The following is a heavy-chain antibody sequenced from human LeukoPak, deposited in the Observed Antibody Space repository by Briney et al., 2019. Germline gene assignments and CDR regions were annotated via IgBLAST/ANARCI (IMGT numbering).Heavy chain of an antibody. CDR3: AKDRSSGDDAFDI. CDR2: ISYDGSNK. D-gene: IGHD3-22*01. Sequence: PGGSLRLSCAASGFTFSSYGMPWVRQAPGKGLEWVAVISYDGSNKYYADSVKGRFTISRDNSKNTLYLQMNSLRAEDTAVCYCAKDRSSGDDAFDIWGQGTMVTVSS. CDR1: GFTFSSYG. V-gene: IGHV3-30*18. J-gene: IGHJ3*02.